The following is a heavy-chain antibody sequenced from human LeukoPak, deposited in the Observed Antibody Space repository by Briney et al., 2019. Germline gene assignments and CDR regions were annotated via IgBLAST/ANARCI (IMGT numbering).Heavy chain of an antibody. V-gene: IGHV4-4*07. CDR1: GGSISRHY. CDR2: IYKSGSNSENT. CDR3: ARASLSIGGYSSFDY. D-gene: IGHD2-15*01. Sequence: SETLSLTCTVSGGSISRHYWSWIRQSAGKGLEWMGRIYKSGSNSENTNYNPSLESRVTVAADTSNNQFSLTLSSVTAADTAVYCCARASLSIGGYSSFDYWGQGILVTVSS. J-gene: IGHJ4*02.